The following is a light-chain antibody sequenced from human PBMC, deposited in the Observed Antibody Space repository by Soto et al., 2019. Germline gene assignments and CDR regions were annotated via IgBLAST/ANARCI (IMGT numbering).Light chain of an antibody. CDR3: QQYGGSPRT. V-gene: IGKV3-20*01. CDR1: QSVSSSS. J-gene: IGKJ1*01. Sequence: EIVLTQSPDTLSLSPGERATLSCRASQSVSSSSLAWYQQKPGQAPRLLIYGASSRATGIPDRFSGSWSGTEFTLTISRLEPEDFAVYYCQQYGGSPRTFGQGTKVEI. CDR2: GAS.